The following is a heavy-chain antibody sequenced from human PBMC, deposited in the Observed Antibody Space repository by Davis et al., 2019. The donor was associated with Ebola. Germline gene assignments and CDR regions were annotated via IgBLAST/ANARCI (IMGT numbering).Heavy chain of an antibody. Sequence: PGGSLRLSCAAPGFTFSGSAMHWVRQASGKGLEWVGRIRSKANSYATAYAASVKGRFTISRDDSKNTAYLQMNSLKTEDTAVYYCTATVTSDYWGQGTLVTVSS. CDR1: GFTFSGSA. J-gene: IGHJ4*02. D-gene: IGHD4-11*01. V-gene: IGHV3-73*01. CDR2: IRSKANSYAT. CDR3: TATVTSDY.